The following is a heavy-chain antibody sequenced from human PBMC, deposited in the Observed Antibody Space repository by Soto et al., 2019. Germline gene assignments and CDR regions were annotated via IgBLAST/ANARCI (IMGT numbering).Heavy chain of an antibody. CDR1: EGTFSSYA. CDR3: ARAPEIVATIPYYGMDV. V-gene: IGHV1-69*01. CDR2: IIPIFGTA. D-gene: IGHD5-12*01. Sequence: QVQLVQSGAEVKKPGSSVKDSCTASEGTFSSYAISWVRQAPGQGLEWMGGIIPIFGTANYAQKFQGRVTITADESTSADYVELGSLRSEDTAVYYCARAPEIVATIPYYGMDVWGQGTTVTVS. J-gene: IGHJ6*02.